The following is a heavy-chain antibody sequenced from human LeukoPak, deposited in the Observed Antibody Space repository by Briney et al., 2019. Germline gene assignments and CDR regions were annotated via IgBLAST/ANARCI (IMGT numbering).Heavy chain of an antibody. V-gene: IGHV3-23*01. Sequence: QAPXXXPEWXSSISGSGAEIRYADSVKGRFTISRDNSQNTLYLRMNSLRVEDTAIYYCSKDLTTRSIGYFDYWGQGTLVTVSS. CDR2: ISGSGAEI. D-gene: IGHD1-1*01. J-gene: IGHJ4*02. CDR3: SKDLTTRSIGYFDY.